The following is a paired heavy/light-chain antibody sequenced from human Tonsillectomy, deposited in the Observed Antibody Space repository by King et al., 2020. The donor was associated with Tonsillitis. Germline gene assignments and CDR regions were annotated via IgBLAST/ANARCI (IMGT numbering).Light chain of an antibody. CDR2: GVR. J-gene: IGLJ1*01. CDR3: SSYTHSNSLAYV. Sequence: QSALTQPASVSASPGQSITISCTGSSSDVGGYNSVSWYQQLSGKAPILVIYGVRYRPSGISDRFSGSKSGNTASLTISGLQAEDEADYYCSSYTHSNSLAYVFGTGTKVTVL. V-gene: IGLV2-14*01. CDR1: SSDVGGYNS.
Heavy chain of an antibody. CDR1: GFTFDEFA. D-gene: IGHD3-10*01. CDR3: ARGDPYYASGSWVFDY. Sequence: EVQLVDSGGGVVRPGGSLRLSCVSFGFTFDEFAMSWIRQAPGKGLEWVSAINRNGGSTGYADSVKGRFTISRDNGKSSLYLQMNSLRAEDTAFYYCARGDPYYASGSWVFDYWGQGTLVTVSS. J-gene: IGHJ4*02. V-gene: IGHV3-20*04. CDR2: INRNGGST.